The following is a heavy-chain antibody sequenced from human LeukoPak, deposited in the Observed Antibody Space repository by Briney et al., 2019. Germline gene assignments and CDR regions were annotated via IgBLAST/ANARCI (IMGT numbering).Heavy chain of an antibody. J-gene: IGHJ4*02. CDR3: ARGGVLKSVDY. Sequence: SETLSLTCTVSGGSINNYFWTWIRQSAGKGLEWIGRVYTSGSTNYNPSLKSRVTMSVDTSKNQFSLTLSSVTAADTAVYYCARGGVLKSVDYWGQGTLVAVSS. CDR1: GGSINNYF. V-gene: IGHV4-4*07. D-gene: IGHD3-16*01. CDR2: VYTSGST.